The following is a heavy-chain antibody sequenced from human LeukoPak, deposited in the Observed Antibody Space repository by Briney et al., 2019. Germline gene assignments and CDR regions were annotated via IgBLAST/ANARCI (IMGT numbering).Heavy chain of an antibody. Sequence: SETLSLTCTVSGGSISRSSYYWGWIRQPPAKGLVRIGSIYYSGSTYYNPSLKSRVTISVDTSKNQFSLKLSSVTAADTAVYYCAREPRRELLSFGESWGQGTLVTVSS. CDR1: GGSISRSSYY. CDR3: AREPRRELLSFGES. V-gene: IGHV4-39*02. CDR2: IYYSGST. D-gene: IGHD3-10*01. J-gene: IGHJ5*02.